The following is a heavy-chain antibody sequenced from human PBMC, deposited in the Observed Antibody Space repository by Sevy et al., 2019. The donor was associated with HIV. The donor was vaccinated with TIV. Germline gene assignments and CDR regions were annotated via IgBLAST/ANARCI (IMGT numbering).Heavy chain of an antibody. Sequence: GGSLRLTCAASGFTFSSYSMNWVRRAPGKGLEWVSYRSSSSSTIDYADSVKGRFTISRGNAKNSLYLQMNSLRAEDTAVYYCARARSLGYSSSTSCYKSEYFQHWGQGTLVTVSS. CDR1: GFTFSSYS. CDR3: ARARSLGYSSSTSCYKSEYFQH. D-gene: IGHD2-2*02. CDR2: RSSSSSTI. V-gene: IGHV3-48*01. J-gene: IGHJ1*01.